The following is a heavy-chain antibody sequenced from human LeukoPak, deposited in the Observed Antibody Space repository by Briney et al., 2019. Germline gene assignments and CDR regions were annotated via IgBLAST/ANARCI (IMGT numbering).Heavy chain of an antibody. J-gene: IGHJ4*02. V-gene: IGHV4-4*07. CDR1: GGSLSTYF. Sequence: PSETLSLTCTLSGGSLSTYFGTWIRQPAGKGLEWIGRIYASGGTTHTPSLKSRVTMSVDTSKTQFSVKLSSVTAADTAVYYCARAVYDTSGYYIDYWGQGTLVTVSS. CDR3: ARAVYDTSGYYIDY. CDR2: IYASGGT. D-gene: IGHD3-22*01.